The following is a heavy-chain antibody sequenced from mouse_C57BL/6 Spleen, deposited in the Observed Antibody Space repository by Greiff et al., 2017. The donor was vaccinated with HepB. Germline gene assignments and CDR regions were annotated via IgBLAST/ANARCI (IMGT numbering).Heavy chain of an antibody. J-gene: IGHJ3*01. CDR1: GYTFTSYW. Sequence: QVQLKQPGAELVKPGASVKLSCKASGYTFTSYWMQWVKQRPGQGLEWIGEIDPSDSYTNYNQKFKGKATLTVDTSSSTAYMQLSSLTSEDSAVYYCARAHDVAPSWFAYWGQGTLVTVSA. CDR3: ARAHDVAPSWFAY. CDR2: IDPSDSYT. V-gene: IGHV1-50*01. D-gene: IGHD1-1*01.